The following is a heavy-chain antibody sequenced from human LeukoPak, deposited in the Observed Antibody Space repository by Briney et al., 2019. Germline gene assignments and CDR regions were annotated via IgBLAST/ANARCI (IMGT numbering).Heavy chain of an antibody. J-gene: IGHJ4*02. Sequence: GGSLRLSCAASGFTVSNDYMSWVRQAPGKGLEWVSVIYSDGSTYYANSVRGRFTISRDNSKNTLYLQMNSLRAEDTAVYYCASWPGGWYGEDSWGQGTLVTVSS. CDR3: ASWPGGWYGEDS. CDR2: IYSDGST. D-gene: IGHD6-19*01. CDR1: GFTVSNDY. V-gene: IGHV3-53*01.